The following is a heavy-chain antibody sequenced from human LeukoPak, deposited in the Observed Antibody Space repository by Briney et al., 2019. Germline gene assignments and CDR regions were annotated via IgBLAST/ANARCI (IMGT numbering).Heavy chain of an antibody. CDR1: GFTFSSYA. Sequence: GGYLRCSCAASGFTFSSYALNWVRQAPGKGLEWVSYISGTNGIHDADSVKGRFTIARDDAKNSLYLQMNSLRVDDTAVYYCARDDNWAFDYWGQGTLVTVSS. V-gene: IGHV3-48*04. J-gene: IGHJ4*02. CDR3: ARDDNWAFDY. CDR2: ISGTNGI. D-gene: IGHD1-1*01.